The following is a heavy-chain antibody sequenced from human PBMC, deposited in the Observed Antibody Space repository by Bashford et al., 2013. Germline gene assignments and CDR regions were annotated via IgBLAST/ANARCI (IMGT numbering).Heavy chain of an antibody. CDR3: ARVGTGLDV. CDR2: ISFDGSNT. J-gene: IGHJ6*01. V-gene: IGHV3-33*05. Sequence: VRQAPGKGLEWVAVISFDGSNTFYGESVRGRFTVSRDNAQNSLYLQMNNLRVEDTAVYYCARVGTGLDVWGPRDHGSPSP. D-gene: IGHD4-23*01.